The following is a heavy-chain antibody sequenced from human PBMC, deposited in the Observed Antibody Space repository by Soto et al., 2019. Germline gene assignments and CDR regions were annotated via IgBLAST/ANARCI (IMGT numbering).Heavy chain of an antibody. CDR1: GFSLSTSGVG. CDR3: EHSRGYSVDI. Sequence: QITLKESGPTLVKPTQTLTLTCTFSGFSLSTSGVGVGWIRQPPGKALEWLALIYWDDDKRYSPSLKSRLNTTKDTSKIQVALTITNMDRVDTDTYYCEHSRGYSVDILCRGTMVTVSS. J-gene: IGHJ3*02. CDR2: IYWDDDK. D-gene: IGHD5-18*01. V-gene: IGHV2-5*02.